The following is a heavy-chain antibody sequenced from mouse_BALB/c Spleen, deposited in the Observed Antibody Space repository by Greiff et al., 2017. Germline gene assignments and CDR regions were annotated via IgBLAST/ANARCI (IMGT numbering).Heavy chain of an antibody. Sequence: DVKLQESGPGLVKPSQSLSLTCTVTGYSITSDYAWNWIRQFPGNKLEWMGYISYSGSTSYNPSLKSRISITRDTSKNQFFLQLNSVTTEDTATYYCAREELSFDYGFAYWGQGTLVTVSA. CDR3: AREELSFDYGFAY. J-gene: IGHJ3*01. CDR1: GYSITSDYA. CDR2: ISYSGST. V-gene: IGHV3-2*02. D-gene: IGHD2-4*01.